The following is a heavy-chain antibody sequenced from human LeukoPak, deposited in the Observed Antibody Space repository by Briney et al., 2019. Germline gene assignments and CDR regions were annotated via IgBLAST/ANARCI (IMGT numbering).Heavy chain of an antibody. CDR2: ISAYNGNT. Sequence: ASVKVSCKASGYTFTSYGISWVRQAPGQGLEWMGWISAYNGNTNYAQKLQGRVTMTTDTSTSTAYMELRSLRSDDTAVYYCARVLVYYGSGSGRHYYYYMDVWGKGTTVTVSS. V-gene: IGHV1-18*01. CDR3: ARVLVYYGSGSGRHYYYYMDV. D-gene: IGHD3-10*01. CDR1: GYTFTSYG. J-gene: IGHJ6*03.